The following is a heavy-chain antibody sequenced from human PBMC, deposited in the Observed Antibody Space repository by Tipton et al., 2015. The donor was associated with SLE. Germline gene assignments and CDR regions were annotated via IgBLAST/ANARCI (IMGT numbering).Heavy chain of an antibody. V-gene: IGHV4-61*09. D-gene: IGHD6-19*01. J-gene: IGHJ4*02. Sequence: TLSLTCTVPGGSISSGSYYWSWIRQPAGKGLEWIGHIYTSGSTNYNPSLKSRVTISVDTSKNQFSPKLSSVTAADTAVYYCARGFQCWGQGTLVTVSS. CDR2: IYTSGST. CDR1: GGSISSGSYY. CDR3: ARGFQC.